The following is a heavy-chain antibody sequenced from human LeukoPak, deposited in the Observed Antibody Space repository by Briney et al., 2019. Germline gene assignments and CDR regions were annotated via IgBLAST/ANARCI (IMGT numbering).Heavy chain of an antibody. D-gene: IGHD3-10*01. Sequence: GGSLRLSCEASGFAFSDYSMNWVRQAPGKGLEWVSYISSSSSPIFYADSVRGRFTISRDNAKSSLYLQMNSLRVEDTAVYYCARASPLYGSGSYLLDYWGQGTLVTVSS. CDR2: ISSSSSPI. V-gene: IGHV3-48*01. CDR3: ARASPLYGSGSYLLDY. CDR1: GFAFSDYS. J-gene: IGHJ4*02.